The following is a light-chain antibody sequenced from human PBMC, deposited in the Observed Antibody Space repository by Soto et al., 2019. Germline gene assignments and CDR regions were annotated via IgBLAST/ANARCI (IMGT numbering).Light chain of an antibody. CDR1: QSLAHSDGNTY. J-gene: IGKJ1*01. V-gene: IGKV2-24*01. CDR3: VEATQLPHA. Sequence: DIVLTQTPLSSPVTLGQPASISCKSSQSLAHSDGNTYLNWLQQRPGQPPRLLLYKTSNRFSGVPDRFSGSGAGTDFTLKISKVEAEDVGVYYCVEATQLPHAFGQGTKAEIK. CDR2: KTS.